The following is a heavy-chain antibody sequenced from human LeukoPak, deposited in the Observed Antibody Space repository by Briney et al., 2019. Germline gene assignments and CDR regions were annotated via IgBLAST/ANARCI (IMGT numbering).Heavy chain of an antibody. Sequence: ASVKVSCKASVGTFSIYAISWVRQAPGQGLEWMGGIIPIFGTANYAQKFQGRATITADKSTSTAYMELSSLRSEDTAVYYCAAPGILGPDGYTLGCYYSFCGFDYWGQGTLVTVSS. D-gene: IGHD3-10*01. CDR3: AAPGILGPDGYTLGCYYSFCGFDY. V-gene: IGHV1-69*06. CDR1: VGTFSIYA. CDR2: IIPIFGTA. J-gene: IGHJ4*02.